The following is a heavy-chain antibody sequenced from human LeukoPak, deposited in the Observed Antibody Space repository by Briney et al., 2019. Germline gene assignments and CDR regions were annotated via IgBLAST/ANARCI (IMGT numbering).Heavy chain of an antibody. D-gene: IGHD3-22*01. CDR3: ARANYHDS. CDR2: INSDGSIT. Sequence: GGSLRLSCVAPGFTFSSNWMHWVRQAPGKGLVWVSRINSDGSITAYADSVKGRFTISRDNAKNTLYLQMSNLRAEDTAVYYCARANYHDSWGQGTLVTVSS. V-gene: IGHV3-74*03. J-gene: IGHJ5*02. CDR1: GFTFSSNW.